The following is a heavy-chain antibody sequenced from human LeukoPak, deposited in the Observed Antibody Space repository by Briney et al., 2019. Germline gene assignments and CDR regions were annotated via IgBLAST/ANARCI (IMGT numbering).Heavy chain of an antibody. CDR2: ISYDGSNK. J-gene: IGHJ4*02. CDR3: ARESPSSGWYAPGDY. CDR1: GFTFSSYA. D-gene: IGHD6-19*01. Sequence: SGGSLRLSCAASGFTFSSYAMHWFRKAPGKGLEWVAVISYDGSNKYYADFVKGRFTISRDNSKNTLYLQMNSLRAEDTAVYYCARESPSSGWYAPGDYWGQGTLVTVSS. V-gene: IGHV3-30*04.